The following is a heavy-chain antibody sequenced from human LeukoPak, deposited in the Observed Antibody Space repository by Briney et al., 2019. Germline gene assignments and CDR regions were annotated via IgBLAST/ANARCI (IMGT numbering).Heavy chain of an antibody. CDR1: GFTFSSYA. CDR2: ISGSGGST. D-gene: IGHD5-12*01. Sequence: PGGSLRLSCAASGFTFSSYAMSWVRQAPGKGLEWVSAISGSGGSTYYADSVKGRFTISRDNSKNTLYLQMNSLRAEDTAVYYCAKARLRLSRAPRDAFDIWGQGTMVTVSS. CDR3: AKARLRLSRAPRDAFDI. V-gene: IGHV3-23*01. J-gene: IGHJ3*02.